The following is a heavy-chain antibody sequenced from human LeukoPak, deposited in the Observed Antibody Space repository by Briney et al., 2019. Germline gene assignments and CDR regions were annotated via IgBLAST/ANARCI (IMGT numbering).Heavy chain of an antibody. CDR1: GGSISSSSYS. Sequence: SETLSLTCTVSGGSISSSSYSWGWIRQPPGKGLEWVGSIYYSGSTYYNPSLKSRVTISVDTSKNQFSLKLSSVTAADTAVYYCASILGIAVAWRWGQGTLVTVSS. D-gene: IGHD6-19*01. V-gene: IGHV4-39*01. CDR3: ASILGIAVAWR. J-gene: IGHJ4*02. CDR2: IYYSGST.